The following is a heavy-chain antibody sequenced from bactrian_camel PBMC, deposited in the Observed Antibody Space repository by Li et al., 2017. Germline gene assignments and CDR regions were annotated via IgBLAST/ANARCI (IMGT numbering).Heavy chain of an antibody. CDR1: GAIDSSTL. D-gene: IGHD6*01. V-gene: IGHV3S6*01. Sequence: HVQLVESGGGSVEAGGSLRLSCEASGAIDSSTLMAWVRQASGKALEWVSLLDYTYGVALYGDSVKGRFTISRDSAKNTLYLEMNSLKPEDTAKYYCVCDGGAWYGAYWGQGTQVTVS. CDR2: LDYTYGVA. CDR3: VCDGGAWYGAY. J-gene: IGHJ4*01.